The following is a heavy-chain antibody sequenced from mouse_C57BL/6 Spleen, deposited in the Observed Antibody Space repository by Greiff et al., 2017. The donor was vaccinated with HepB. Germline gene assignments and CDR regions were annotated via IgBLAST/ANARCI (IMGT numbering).Heavy chain of an antibody. D-gene: IGHD2-4*01. CDR1: GYAFSSSW. Sequence: VKLQQSGPELVKPGASVKISCKASGYAFSSSWMNWVKQRPGKGLEWIGRIYPGDGDTNYNGTFKGKATLTADKSSSPAYLQLSSLTSEDSAVYFCARDDYDPFAYWGQGTLVTVSA. CDR3: ARDDYDPFAY. J-gene: IGHJ3*01. CDR2: IYPGDGDT. V-gene: IGHV1-82*01.